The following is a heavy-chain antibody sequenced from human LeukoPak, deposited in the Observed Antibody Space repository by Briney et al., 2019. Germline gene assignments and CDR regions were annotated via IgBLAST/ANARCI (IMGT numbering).Heavy chain of an antibody. V-gene: IGHV3-23*01. CDR2: ISGSGGST. CDR3: AKRPSGRITIFGVVPAFDY. J-gene: IGHJ4*02. CDR1: GFTFSSYA. Sequence: GGSLRLSCAASGFTFSSYAMSWVRQAPGKGLEWVSAISGSGGSTYYADSVKGRFTISRDNSKNTLYLQMNSLRAEDTAVYYCAKRPSGRITIFGVVPAFDYWGQGTLVTVSS. D-gene: IGHD3-3*01.